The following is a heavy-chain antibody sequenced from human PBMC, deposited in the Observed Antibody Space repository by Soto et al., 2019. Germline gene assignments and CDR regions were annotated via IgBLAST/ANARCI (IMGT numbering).Heavy chain of an antibody. D-gene: IGHD6-13*01. CDR2: ISYDGGDK. J-gene: IGHJ4*02. CDR1: GFTFSSYG. Sequence: QVQLVESGGGVVQPGRSLRLSCAASGFTFSSYGMHWVRQAPGKGLEWVAGISYDGGDKYYADSVKGRFSISRDNFKNTLYLQMNSLRAEDTAVYYCAKDVSVAAADYFFDYWGQGTLVTVSS. V-gene: IGHV3-30*18. CDR3: AKDVSVAAADYFFDY.